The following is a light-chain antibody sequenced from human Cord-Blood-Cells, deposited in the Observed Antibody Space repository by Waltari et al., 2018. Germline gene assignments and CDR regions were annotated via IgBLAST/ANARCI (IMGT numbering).Light chain of an antibody. CDR3: QQYNSYSHT. CDR1: QGISSG. Sequence: DIQMTQSPSTLSASVGDRVTITCRASQGISSGLAWYQQKPGKAPKLLIYKASSLESGVPSRFIGSGSGTEVTLAISSLQPDDFATYYCQQYNSYSHTFGQGTKLEIK. J-gene: IGKJ2*01. V-gene: IGKV1-5*03. CDR2: KAS.